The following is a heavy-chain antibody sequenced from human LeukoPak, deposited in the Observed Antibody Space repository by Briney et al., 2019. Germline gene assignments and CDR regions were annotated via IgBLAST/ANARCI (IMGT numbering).Heavy chain of an antibody. CDR3: ARVSGFYYYGSGTANYYYYGMDV. D-gene: IGHD3-10*01. CDR2: IYYSGST. Sequence: SETLSLTCTVSGGSISSYYWSWIRQPPGKGLEWIGYIYYSGSTNYNPSLKSRVTISVDTSKNQFSLKLSSVTAADTAVYYCARVSGFYYYGSGTANYYYYGMDVWGQGTTVTVSS. V-gene: IGHV4-59*01. CDR1: GGSISSYY. J-gene: IGHJ6*02.